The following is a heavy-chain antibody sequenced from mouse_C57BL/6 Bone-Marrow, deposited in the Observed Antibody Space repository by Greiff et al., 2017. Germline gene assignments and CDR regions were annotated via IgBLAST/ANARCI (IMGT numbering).Heavy chain of an antibody. D-gene: IGHD2-4*01. Sequence: VQLQQSGAELVRPGTSVKVSCKASGYAFTNYLIAWVKQRPGQGLAWIGVINPGSGGTNYNEKFKGKATLTADKSSSTAYMQLSSLTSEDSAVYFCARDDSAWFAYWGQGTLVTVSA. CDR2: INPGSGGT. CDR3: ARDDSAWFAY. J-gene: IGHJ3*01. V-gene: IGHV1-54*01. CDR1: GYAFTNYL.